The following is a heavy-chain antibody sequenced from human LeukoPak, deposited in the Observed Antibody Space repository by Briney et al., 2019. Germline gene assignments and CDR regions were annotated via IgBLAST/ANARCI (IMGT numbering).Heavy chain of an antibody. D-gene: IGHD2-15*01. CDR1: GFTFSNYA. Sequence: GGSLRLSCAASGFTFSNYALSWVRQAPGKGLEWVSGISASGDSTYYADSVKGRFTISRDNSKNTLYVQMNSLRAEDTAVYYCAKGRYCSGGSCSGDFDYWGQGTLVTVSS. CDR3: AKGRYCSGGSCSGDFDY. V-gene: IGHV3-23*01. CDR2: ISASGDST. J-gene: IGHJ4*02.